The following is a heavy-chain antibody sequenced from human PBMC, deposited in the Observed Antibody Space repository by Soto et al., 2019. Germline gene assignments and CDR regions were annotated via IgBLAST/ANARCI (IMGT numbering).Heavy chain of an antibody. Sequence: EVQLVESGGGLVQPGGSLRLSCAASGFTVSSNYMRWVRQAPGKGLEWVSVIYSDGSTYYADSVKGRFTISRHNSKNTLYLQMNSLRAEDTAVYYCARDPYYDSSGSLASNGMDVWGQATTVTVSS. V-gene: IGHV3-53*04. J-gene: IGHJ6*02. D-gene: IGHD3-22*01. CDR1: GFTVSSNY. CDR3: ARDPYYDSSGSLASNGMDV. CDR2: IYSDGST.